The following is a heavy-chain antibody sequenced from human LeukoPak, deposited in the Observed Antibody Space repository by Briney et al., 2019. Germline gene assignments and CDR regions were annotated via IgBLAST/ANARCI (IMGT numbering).Heavy chain of an antibody. V-gene: IGHV1-2*02. D-gene: IGHD4-17*01. CDR3: ARGHYGDYVLYYYYYYMDV. Sequence: ASVKVSCKASGYTFTGYYMHWVRQAPGQGLEWMGWINPNSGGTNYAQKFQGRVTMTRDTSITTAYMELSSLRSEDTAVYYCARGHYGDYVLYYYYYYMDVWGKGTTVTVSS. CDR2: INPNSGGT. J-gene: IGHJ6*03. CDR1: GYTFTGYY.